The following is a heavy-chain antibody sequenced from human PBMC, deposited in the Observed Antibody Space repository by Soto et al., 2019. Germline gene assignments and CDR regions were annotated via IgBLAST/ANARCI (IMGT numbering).Heavy chain of an antibody. Sequence: PGGSLRLSCAASGFTFSSYGMHWVRQAPGKGLEWVAVIWYDGSNKYYADSVKGRFTISGDNSKNTLYLQMNSLRAEDTAVYYYAREPQSGYYALDYWGQGTLVTVSS. CDR1: GFTFSSYG. CDR2: IWYDGSNK. V-gene: IGHV3-33*01. J-gene: IGHJ4*02. CDR3: AREPQSGYYALDY. D-gene: IGHD3-22*01.